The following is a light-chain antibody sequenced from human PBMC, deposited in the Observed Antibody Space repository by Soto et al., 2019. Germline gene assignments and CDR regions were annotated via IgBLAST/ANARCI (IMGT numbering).Light chain of an antibody. CDR3: QQYNNWPYT. V-gene: IGKV3-15*01. Sequence: EIVMTQSPATLSVSPGERVTLSCRASQSVSGRLAWYQHKPGQAPRLVMYDASTRATGFPARFSGSGSGTEFTLTISDLQPEDFAVYVCQQYNNWPYTFGQGTNLDIK. J-gene: IGKJ2*01. CDR1: QSVSGR. CDR2: DAS.